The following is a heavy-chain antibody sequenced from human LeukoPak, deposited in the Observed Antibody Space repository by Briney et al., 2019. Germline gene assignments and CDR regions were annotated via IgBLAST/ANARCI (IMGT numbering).Heavy chain of an antibody. Sequence: SSETLSLTCTVSGGSISSYYWSWIRQPPGKGLEWIGYIYYSGSTNYNPSLKSRVTISVDPSKNQFSLKLSSVTAADTAVYYCARTYGDRIYYYYGMDVWGQGTTVTVSS. V-gene: IGHV4-59*08. CDR2: IYYSGST. J-gene: IGHJ6*02. CDR3: ARTYGDRIYYYYGMDV. CDR1: GGSISSYY. D-gene: IGHD4-17*01.